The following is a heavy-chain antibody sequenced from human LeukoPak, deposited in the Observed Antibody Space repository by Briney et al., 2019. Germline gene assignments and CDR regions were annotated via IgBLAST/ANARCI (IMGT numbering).Heavy chain of an antibody. V-gene: IGHV3-73*01. J-gene: IGHJ6*03. Sequence: GGSLKLSCAASGFTFSGSAMHWVRQASGKGLEWVGRIRSKANSYATAYAASVKGRFTISRDDSKNTAYLQMNSPKTEDTAVYYCTSLYCSSTSCYNRWDYYYYMDVWGKGTTVTVSS. CDR3: TSLYCSSTSCYNRWDYYYYMDV. D-gene: IGHD2-2*02. CDR1: GFTFSGSA. CDR2: IRSKANSYAT.